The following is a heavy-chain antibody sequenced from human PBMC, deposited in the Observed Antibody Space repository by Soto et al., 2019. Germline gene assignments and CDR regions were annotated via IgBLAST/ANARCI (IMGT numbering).Heavy chain of an antibody. CDR2: IIPVFRTS. CDR1: GVTFSSYA. J-gene: IGHJ4*02. Sequence: QVQLVQSGAEVKKPGSSVKVSCSASGVTFSSYAFTWVRQAPGQGLEWMGNIIPVFRTSNYAQRFQGRLTISADESTNTVYMELSSLRSEDTAVYFCVKDGSWDGGGGESWGQGTLVIVSS. V-gene: IGHV1-69*18. CDR3: VKDGSWDGGGGES. D-gene: IGHD3-16*01.